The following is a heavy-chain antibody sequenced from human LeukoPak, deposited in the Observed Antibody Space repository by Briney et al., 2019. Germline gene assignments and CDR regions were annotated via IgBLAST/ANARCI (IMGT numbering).Heavy chain of an antibody. CDR1: GFTFSSYA. V-gene: IGHV3-23*01. J-gene: IGHJ4*02. CDR2: ISGSGGST. Sequence: PGGSLRLSCAASGFTFSSYAMSWVRQAPGKGLEGVSAISGSGGSTYYADSVKGRFTISRDNSKNTLYLQMNSLRAEDTAVYYCAKVPMQYQLLDSSYFDYWGQGTLVTVSS. CDR3: AKVPMQYQLLDSSYFDY. D-gene: IGHD2-2*01.